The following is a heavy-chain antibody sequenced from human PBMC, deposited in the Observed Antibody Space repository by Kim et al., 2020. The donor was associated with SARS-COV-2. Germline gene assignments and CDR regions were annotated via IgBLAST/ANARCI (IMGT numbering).Heavy chain of an antibody. CDR2: ISIGHDDT. J-gene: IGHJ4*02. CDR1: GYTFINYV. Sequence: ASVKVSCKASGYTFINYVMHWVRQAPGQRLEWMGLISIGHDDTKYSQKFRGRVTITRDTTASTAYMEPSSLRSEDTAVYYCARGSGCAFDYWGQGTLVTV. CDR3: ARGSGCAFDY. D-gene: IGHD6-19*01. V-gene: IGHV1-3*04.